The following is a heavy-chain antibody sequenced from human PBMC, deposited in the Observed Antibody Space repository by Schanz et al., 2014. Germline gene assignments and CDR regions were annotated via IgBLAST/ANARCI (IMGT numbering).Heavy chain of an antibody. Sequence: EVQLLDSGGGLVQPGGSLRLSCAASGFTFSTYAMSWVRQAPGKGLEWVSAISGSGGSTYYADSVKDRFTISRDNSKNTLYLQMNSLRAEDTAVYYCAREQIMAAAGLVDYWGHGTLVTVSS. D-gene: IGHD6-13*01. CDR2: ISGSGGST. CDR3: AREQIMAAAGLVDY. J-gene: IGHJ4*01. CDR1: GFTFSTYA. V-gene: IGHV3-23*01.